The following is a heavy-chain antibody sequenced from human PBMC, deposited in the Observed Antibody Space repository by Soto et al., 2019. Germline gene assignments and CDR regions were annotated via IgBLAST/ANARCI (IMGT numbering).Heavy chain of an antibody. CDR1: GFTFSSYA. Sequence: GGSLRLSCAASGFTFSSYAMSWVRQAPGKGLEWVSVISGSGGSTYYADSVKGRFTISRDNSKNTLYLQMNSLRAEDTAVYYCAKDHHDSSGYSDAFDIWGQGTMVTVS. J-gene: IGHJ3*02. CDR3: AKDHHDSSGYSDAFDI. CDR2: ISGSGGST. V-gene: IGHV3-23*01. D-gene: IGHD3-22*01.